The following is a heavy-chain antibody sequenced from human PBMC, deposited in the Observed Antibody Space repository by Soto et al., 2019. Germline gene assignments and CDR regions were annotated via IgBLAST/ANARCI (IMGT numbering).Heavy chain of an antibody. CDR3: ARGPVPHMVGGGGWYFDL. CDR2: IYYSGST. D-gene: IGHD2-21*01. J-gene: IGHJ2*01. CDR1: GGSISSGDYY. V-gene: IGHV4-30-4*01. Sequence: QVQLQESGPRLVKPSQTLSLTCTVSGGSISSGDYYWSWIRQPPGKGLEWIGYIYYSGSTYYNPSLKSPVTISVDTCKNQCSLRLGSVTAAHTAVYFCARGPVPHMVGGGGWYFDLWGRGSLVTVSS.